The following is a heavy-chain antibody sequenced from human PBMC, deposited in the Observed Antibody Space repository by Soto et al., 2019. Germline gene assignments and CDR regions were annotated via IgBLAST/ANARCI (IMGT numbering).Heavy chain of an antibody. CDR3: ARRSLALRKNNWFDP. D-gene: IGHD3-3*02. CDR1: GDSIISSDFY. Sequence: PSETLSLTCTVSGDSIISSDFYWGWVRQPPGKGLEWIGSIFYLGSSYYNPSLKSRVTMSVDTSKNQFSLMLRSVTAADTALYFCARRSLALRKNNWFDPWGQGIMVTVSS. V-gene: IGHV4-39*01. J-gene: IGHJ5*02. CDR2: IFYLGSS.